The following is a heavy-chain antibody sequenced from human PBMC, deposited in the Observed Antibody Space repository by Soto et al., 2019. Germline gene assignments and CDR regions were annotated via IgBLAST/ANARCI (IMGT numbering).Heavy chain of an antibody. CDR1: GFTLGSYS. CDR3: ARGDWEG. J-gene: IGHJ4*02. D-gene: IGHD1-26*01. Sequence: EVQLLESGGGLVRPGGSLRLSCAASGFTLGSYSMNWVRQAPGKGLEWVSNISYDSDNKHYADSVKGRFTVSRDNAKNSLYLQMNGLRVEDTAVYYCARGDWEGWGQGTLVTVSS. V-gene: IGHV3-48*04. CDR2: ISYDSDNK.